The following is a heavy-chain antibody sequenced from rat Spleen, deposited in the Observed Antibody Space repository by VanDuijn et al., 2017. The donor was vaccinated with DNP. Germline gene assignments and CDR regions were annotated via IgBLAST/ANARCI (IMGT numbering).Heavy chain of an antibody. CDR1: GLILSNYG. J-gene: IGHJ3*01. CDR2: ISPSGGST. CDR3: ATSTGAY. V-gene: IGHV5-19*01. Sequence: EVQLVESGGGSVQPGRSLNISCVASGLILSNYGIHWIRQVPTKGLEWVASISPSGGSTYYRDSVKGRFTVSRDNAKSTLYLQMDSLRSEDTATYYCATSTGAYWGQGTLVTVSS. D-gene: IGHD1-2*01.